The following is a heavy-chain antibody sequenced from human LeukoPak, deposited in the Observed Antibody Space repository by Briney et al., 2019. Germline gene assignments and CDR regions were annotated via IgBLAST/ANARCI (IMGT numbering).Heavy chain of an antibody. D-gene: IGHD1-26*01. CDR2: ISPDATNS. Sequence: GGSLRLSCAASGFTFSVYYMFWVRQAPGKGLVWVSNISPDATNSKYADFVEGRFTISRDNAKNTLYLQMNSLRDEDTGVYYCARDSGNHYDQLDCWGQGTLVTVSS. V-gene: IGHV3-74*03. J-gene: IGHJ4*02. CDR3: ARDSGNHYDQLDC. CDR1: GFTFSVYY.